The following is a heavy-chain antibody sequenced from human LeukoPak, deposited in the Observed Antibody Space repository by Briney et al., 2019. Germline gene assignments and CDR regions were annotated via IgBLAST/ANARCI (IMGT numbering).Heavy chain of an antibody. CDR3: AHLGYCSSTSCLYFDY. D-gene: IGHD2-2*01. CDR2: INTRGST. Sequence: SETLSLTCTVSGGSISGYYWSWIRQPAGKGLEWIGRINTRGSTNYHPSLKSRVTMSVDKSKNQVSLKLRSVTAADTAVYYCAHLGYCSSTSCLYFDYWGQGTLVTVSS. CDR1: GGSISGYY. J-gene: IGHJ4*02. V-gene: IGHV4-4*07.